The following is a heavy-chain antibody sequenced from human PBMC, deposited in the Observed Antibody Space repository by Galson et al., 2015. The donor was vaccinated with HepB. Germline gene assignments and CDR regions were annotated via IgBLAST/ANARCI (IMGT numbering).Heavy chain of an antibody. CDR1: GFIFDTYA. J-gene: IGHJ4*02. CDR2: ISSDGGTQ. Sequence: SLRLSCAASGFIFDTYAMHWVRQAPGKGLEWVAVISSDGGTQYYAASVQGRFTISRDNSKNTLDLQMNSLTAEDTAVYYCARDHGSGWRKNYFFDYWGQGTLVTVS. CDR3: ARDHGSGWRKNYFFDY. V-gene: IGHV3-30*04. D-gene: IGHD6-19*01.